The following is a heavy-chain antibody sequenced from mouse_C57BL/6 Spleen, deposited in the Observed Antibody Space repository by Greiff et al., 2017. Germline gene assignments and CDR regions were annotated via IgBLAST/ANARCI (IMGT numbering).Heavy chain of an antibody. CDR2: IHPNSGST. CDR3: ARGHGYFYYFDY. V-gene: IGHV1-64*01. Sequence: QVQLQQPGAELVKPGASVKLSCKASGYTFTSYWMHWVKQRPGQGLEWIGMIHPNSGSTNYNEKFKSKATLTVDKSSSTAYMQLSSLTSEDSAVYYCARGHGYFYYFDYWGQGTTLTVSS. J-gene: IGHJ2*01. D-gene: IGHD2-3*01. CDR1: GYTFTSYW.